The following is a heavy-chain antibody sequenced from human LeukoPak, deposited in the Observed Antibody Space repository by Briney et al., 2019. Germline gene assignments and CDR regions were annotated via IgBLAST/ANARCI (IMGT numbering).Heavy chain of an antibody. CDR1: GFTFSVYS. CDR2: ISSSGNYI. J-gene: IGHJ3*02. Sequence: PGRSLRLSCAASGFTFSVYSMNWVRQAPGKGLEWVSSISSSGNYIYYADSLKGRFTISRDNSKKTLYLQMNSLRAEDTAVYYCARGGSYLSAFDIWGQGTMVTVSS. D-gene: IGHD1-26*01. CDR3: ARGGSYLSAFDI. V-gene: IGHV3-21*04.